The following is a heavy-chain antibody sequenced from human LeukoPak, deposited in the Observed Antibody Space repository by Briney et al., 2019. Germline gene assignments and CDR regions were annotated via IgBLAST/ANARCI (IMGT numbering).Heavy chain of an antibody. J-gene: IGHJ3*02. V-gene: IGHV1-18*01. D-gene: IGHD3-3*01. Sequence: ASVKVSCKASGYTFTSYGISWVRQAPGQGLEWMGWISAYNGNTSYAQKLQGRVTMTTDTSTSTAYMELRSLRSDDTAVYYCARNDVTYYDLWSGYRYDAFDIWGQGTMVTVSS. CDR1: GYTFTSYG. CDR3: ARNDVTYYDLWSGYRYDAFDI. CDR2: ISAYNGNT.